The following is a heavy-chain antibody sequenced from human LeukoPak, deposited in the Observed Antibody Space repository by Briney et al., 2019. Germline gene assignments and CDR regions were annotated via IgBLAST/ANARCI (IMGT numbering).Heavy chain of an antibody. D-gene: IGHD2-15*01. Sequence: GGSLGLSCAASGFTFSSYAMSWVRQAPGKGLEWVSAISGSGGSTYYADSVKGRFTISRDNSKNTLYLQMDSLRAEDTAVYYCAKDCGCGGSCRYNWFDPWGQGTLVTVSS. CDR2: ISGSGGST. J-gene: IGHJ5*02. V-gene: IGHV3-23*01. CDR3: AKDCGCGGSCRYNWFDP. CDR1: GFTFSSYA.